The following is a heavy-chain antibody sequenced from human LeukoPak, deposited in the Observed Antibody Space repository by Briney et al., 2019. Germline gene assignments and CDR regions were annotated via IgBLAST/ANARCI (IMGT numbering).Heavy chain of an antibody. V-gene: IGHV3-21*01. J-gene: IGHJ4*02. CDR3: TGDVSDRSDGFDC. D-gene: IGHD6-19*01. CDR1: AFTFSTYS. CDR2: ISSSSTYI. Sequence: GGSLRLSCAASAFTFSTYSMNWVRQAPGKGLEWVSSISSSSTYIYYADSVKGRFTISRDNAKNSLYLQMNSLRAEDTAVYYCTGDVSDRSDGFDCWGQGTLVTVSS.